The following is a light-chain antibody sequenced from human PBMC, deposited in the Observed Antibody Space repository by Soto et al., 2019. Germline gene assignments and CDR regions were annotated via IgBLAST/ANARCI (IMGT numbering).Light chain of an antibody. Sequence: QSVLTQPASVSGSPGQSITISCTGTSSGVGGYNYVSWYQQHPGKAPKLMIYDVSNRPSGVSNRFSGSKSANTASLTISGLQAEDEADYYCSSYTGSSTYVVFGGGTKLTVL. CDR3: SSYTGSSTYVV. CDR1: SSGVGGYNY. V-gene: IGLV2-14*01. J-gene: IGLJ2*01. CDR2: DVS.